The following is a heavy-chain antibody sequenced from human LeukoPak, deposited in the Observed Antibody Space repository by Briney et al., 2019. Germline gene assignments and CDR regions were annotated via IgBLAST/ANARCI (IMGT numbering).Heavy chain of an antibody. CDR2: ISASAGSA. CDR1: GFTLSKYA. V-gene: IGHV3-23*01. Sequence: GGSLRLSCEVSGFTLSKYAMNGVRQAPGKGVEWVSSISASAGSAVYGDSVKGRFTISRVNAENTLYLQMNSLRADDTAIYYCAKDQRSGEYDYGWGPFDIWGQGTMVTVSS. D-gene: IGHD3-10*01. CDR3: AKDQRSGEYDYGWGPFDI. J-gene: IGHJ3*02.